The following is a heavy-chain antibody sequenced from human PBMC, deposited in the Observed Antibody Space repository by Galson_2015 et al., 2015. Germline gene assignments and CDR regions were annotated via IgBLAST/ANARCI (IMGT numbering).Heavy chain of an antibody. Sequence: SLRLSCAASGFTFSNYNMQWVRQAPGKGLEWGAVISFDGRNEYYTDSVKGRFTISRDNSKNTLYLQMNSLRAEDTAVYYCARDRRLQGLPFDYWGQGTLVTVSS. J-gene: IGHJ4*02. CDR1: GFTFSNYN. D-gene: IGHD5/OR15-5a*01. CDR3: ARDRRLQGLPFDY. CDR2: ISFDGRNE. V-gene: IGHV3-30*03.